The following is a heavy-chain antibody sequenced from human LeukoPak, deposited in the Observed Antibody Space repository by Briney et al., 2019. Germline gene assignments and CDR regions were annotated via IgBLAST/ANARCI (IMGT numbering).Heavy chain of an antibody. Sequence: GASVKVSCKASGDTFSSYAITWVRQAPGQGLEWMGGIIPIFHTPNYAQKFQGRVTITADKSTSTAYMELSSLRSEDTAVYYCARGGDSSSWGFDYWGQGTLVTVSS. V-gene: IGHV1-69*06. J-gene: IGHJ4*02. CDR2: IIPIFHTP. CDR1: GDTFSSYA. CDR3: ARGGDSSSWGFDY. D-gene: IGHD6-13*01.